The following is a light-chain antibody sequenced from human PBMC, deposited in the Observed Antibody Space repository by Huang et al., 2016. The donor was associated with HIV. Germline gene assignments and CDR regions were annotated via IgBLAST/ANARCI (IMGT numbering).Light chain of an antibody. J-gene: IGKJ4*01. CDR3: QQYNNWPPLT. Sequence: EIVMTQSPATLSVSPGERATLSCRASQSVSTNLAWYQQKAGQAPRHLMYGTSTRATGVPARFSGSGSVTECTLTISSLQSEDFAVYYCQQYNNWPPLTFGGGTRVEIK. CDR2: GTS. CDR1: QSVSTN. V-gene: IGKV3-15*01.